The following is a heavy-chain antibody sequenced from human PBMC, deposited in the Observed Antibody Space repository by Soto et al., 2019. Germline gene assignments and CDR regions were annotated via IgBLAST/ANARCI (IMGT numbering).Heavy chain of an antibody. V-gene: IGHV3-66*01. CDR1: GFTVSSNY. J-gene: IGHJ6*02. CDR3: ARSPTVTFYYYYGMDV. Sequence: PGGSLRLSCAASGFTVSSNYMSWVRQAPGKGLEWVSVIYSGGSTYYADSVKGRFTISRDNSKNTLYLQMNSLRAEDTAVYYCARSPTVTFYYYYGMDVWGQGTTVTVSS. D-gene: IGHD4-17*01. CDR2: IYSGGST.